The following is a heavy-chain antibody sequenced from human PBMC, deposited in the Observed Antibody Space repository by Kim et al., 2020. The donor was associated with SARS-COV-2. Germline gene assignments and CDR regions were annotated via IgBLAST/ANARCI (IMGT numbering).Heavy chain of an antibody. D-gene: IGHD6-19*01. CDR1: GGTFSSYA. J-gene: IGHJ3*02. CDR3: ARSGGQWLVRSEAFDI. Sequence: SVKVSCKASGGTFSSYAISWVRQAPGQGLEWMGRIIPILGIANYAQKFQGRVTITADKSTSTAYMELSSLRSEDTAVYYCARSGGQWLVRSEAFDIWGQGTMVTVSS. CDR2: IIPILGIA. V-gene: IGHV1-69*04.